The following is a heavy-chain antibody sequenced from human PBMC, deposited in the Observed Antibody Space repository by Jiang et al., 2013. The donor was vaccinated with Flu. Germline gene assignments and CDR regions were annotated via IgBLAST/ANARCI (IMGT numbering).Heavy chain of an antibody. CDR1: GGTFSSYA. CDR2: IIPILGIA. Sequence: SCKASGGTFSSYAISWVRQAPGQGLEWMGRIIPILGIANYAQKFQGRVTITADKSTSTAYMELSSLRSEDTAVYYCARGAGNTAMVNFDYWGQGTLVTVSS. D-gene: IGHD5-18*01. J-gene: IGHJ4*02. CDR3: ARGAGNTAMVNFDY. V-gene: IGHV1-69*04.